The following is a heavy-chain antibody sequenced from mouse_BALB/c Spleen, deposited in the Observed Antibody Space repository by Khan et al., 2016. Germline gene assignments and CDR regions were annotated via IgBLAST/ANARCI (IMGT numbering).Heavy chain of an antibody. CDR2: IDPFNGDT. Sequence: VQLQQSGPELMKPGASVRISCKASGYSFTAYYIPWVKQSHGKSLEWIGYIDPFNGDTSYHQKFRGKAPLTVDKSSTTAYMQFSSRETEDSAVYCCARGGLNYDAMDYWGLGASVTVSS. J-gene: IGHJ4*01. CDR1: GYSFTAYY. V-gene: IGHV1-31*01. D-gene: IGHD3-1*01. CDR3: ARGGLNYDAMDY.